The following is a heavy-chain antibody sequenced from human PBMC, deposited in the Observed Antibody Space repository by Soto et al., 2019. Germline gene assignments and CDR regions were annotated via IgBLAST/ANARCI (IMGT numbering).Heavy chain of an antibody. Sequence: SVKVSCKTSGGNFNSYAITWVRQAPGQGLEWVGGIIPVFAIPHYAQNLQGRVTITADESTSTTYMESSGLRSDDTAVYYCARGYFDFWRGYSWGQGTLVTVSS. D-gene: IGHD3-3*01. CDR2: IIPVFAIP. J-gene: IGHJ5*02. V-gene: IGHV1-69*13. CDR1: GGNFNSYA. CDR3: ARGYFDFWRGYS.